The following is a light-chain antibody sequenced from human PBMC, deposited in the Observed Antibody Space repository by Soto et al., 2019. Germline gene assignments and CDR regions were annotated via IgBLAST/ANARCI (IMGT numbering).Light chain of an antibody. V-gene: IGKV3-20*01. J-gene: IGKJ1*01. CDR3: QQYSFLPRT. Sequence: EIVLTQSPGTLSLSLGERANLSCWASQNVLSNYLAWYQQKTGQAPRILIYGASTRDTGIPDRFGGSGSGTDFTLTISRLEPEDFAVYYCQQYSFLPRTFGQGTKVDIK. CDR2: GAS. CDR1: QNVLSNY.